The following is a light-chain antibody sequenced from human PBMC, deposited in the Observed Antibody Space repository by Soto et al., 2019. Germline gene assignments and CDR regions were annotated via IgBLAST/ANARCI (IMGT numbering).Light chain of an antibody. CDR1: RSDVGGYNY. CDR3: SSYAGSNIPVV. CDR2: EVS. J-gene: IGLJ2*01. V-gene: IGLV2-8*01. Sequence: QSVLTQPPSASGSPGQSVTISCTGTRSDVGGYNYVSWYQQHPGKAPKLIIYEVSKRPSGVPDRFSGSKSGNTASLTVSGLQAEDEADYYCSSYAGSNIPVVFGGGTKVTVL.